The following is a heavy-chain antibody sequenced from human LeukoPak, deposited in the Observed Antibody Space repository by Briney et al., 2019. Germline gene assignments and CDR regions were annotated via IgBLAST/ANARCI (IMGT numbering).Heavy chain of an antibody. CDR2: IYTSGGT. Sequence: PSETLSLTCTVSGGSISSYYWSWIRQPAGKGLEWIGRIYTSGGTNYNPSLKSRVTMSIDTSKNQFSLKLSSVTAAATAVYYCARAPKMLATMAPVFDPWGQGTLVTVSS. J-gene: IGHJ5*02. D-gene: IGHD3-10*01. CDR1: GGSISSYY. V-gene: IGHV4-4*07. CDR3: ARAPKMLATMAPVFDP.